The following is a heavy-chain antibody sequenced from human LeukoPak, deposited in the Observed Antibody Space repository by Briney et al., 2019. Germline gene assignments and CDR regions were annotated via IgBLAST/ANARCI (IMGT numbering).Heavy chain of an antibody. J-gene: IGHJ3*02. D-gene: IGHD2-2*01. CDR2: ISTSSIYI. CDR1: GFTFSSYS. CDR3: ARGHGVVAASDDAFDI. V-gene: IGHV3-21*01. Sequence: PPGSLRLSCAASGFTFSSYSMNWVRQAPGKGLEWVSSISTSSIYIYYADSMKGRFTISRDNAKKSLYLQMNSLRAEDTAVYYCARGHGVVAASDDAFDIWGQGTMVTVSS.